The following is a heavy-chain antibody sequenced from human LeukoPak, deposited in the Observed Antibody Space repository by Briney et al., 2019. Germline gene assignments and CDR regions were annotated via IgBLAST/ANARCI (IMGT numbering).Heavy chain of an antibody. V-gene: IGHV3-48*01. CDR3: ANGAFDI. Sequence: PGGSLRLSRAASGFSFSRNSMNWVRQAPGKGLEWVSYISSSSSTIYYADSVKGRFTISRDSAKNSLYLQMNSLRAEDTAVYYCANGAFDIWGQGTMVTVSS. CDR2: ISSSSSTI. CDR1: GFSFSRNS. J-gene: IGHJ3*02.